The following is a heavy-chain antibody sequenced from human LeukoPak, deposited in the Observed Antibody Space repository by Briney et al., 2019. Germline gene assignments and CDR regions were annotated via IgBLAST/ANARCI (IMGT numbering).Heavy chain of an antibody. CDR3: ASGSNYYDFWSGYLTTLRTYLNY. J-gene: IGHJ4*02. D-gene: IGHD3-3*01. CDR1: GGSISSSSYY. CDR2: IYYSGST. V-gene: IGHV4-39*01. Sequence: ASETLSLTCTVSGGSISSSSYYWGWIRQPPGKGLEWIGSIYYSGSTYYNPSLKSRVTISVDTSKNQFSLKLSSVTAADTAVYYCASGSNYYDFWSGYLTTLRTYLNYWGQGTLVTGSS.